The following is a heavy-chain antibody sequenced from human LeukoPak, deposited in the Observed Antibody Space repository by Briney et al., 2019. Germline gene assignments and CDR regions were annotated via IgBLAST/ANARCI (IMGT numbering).Heavy chain of an antibody. CDR2: IFYDGTIQ. CDR3: ARETIAWHSGSYTYYFDY. Sequence: TGGSLRLSCAASGFTSTHYAMHWVRQTPGKGLEWVAVIFYDGTIQYYSDSVRGRLIVSRDNPKNTLYLQMNSLRAEDTAVYYCARETIAWHSGSYTYYFDYWGQGTLVTVSS. CDR1: GFTSTHYA. V-gene: IGHV3-33*08. J-gene: IGHJ4*02. D-gene: IGHD1-26*01.